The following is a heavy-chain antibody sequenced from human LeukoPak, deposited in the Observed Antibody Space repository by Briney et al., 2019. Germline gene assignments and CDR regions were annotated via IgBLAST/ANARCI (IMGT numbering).Heavy chain of an antibody. D-gene: IGHD4-17*01. J-gene: IGHJ4*02. CDR1: GFTFSSYA. V-gene: IGHV3-23*01. CDR3: ANYGDYGFDY. Sequence: PGGSLRLSCGASGFTFSSYAMSWVRQAPGKGLEWVSAIGSGTYYADSVKGRFTISRDNSKNTLYLQMNSLRAEDTAVYYCANYGDYGFDYWGQGTLVTVSS. CDR2: IGSGT.